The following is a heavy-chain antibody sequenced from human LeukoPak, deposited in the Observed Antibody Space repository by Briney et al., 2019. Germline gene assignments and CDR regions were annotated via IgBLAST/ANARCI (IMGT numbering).Heavy chain of an antibody. V-gene: IGHV4-34*01. J-gene: IGHJ4*02. Sequence: GSLRLSCAASGFTFSSSAMSWVRQPPGKGLEWIGEINHSGSTNYNPSLKSRVTISVDTSKNQFSLKLSSVTAADTAVYYCARAIFGAFDYWGQGTLVTVSS. CDR3: ARAIFGAFDY. CDR1: GFTFSSSA. D-gene: IGHD3-3*01. CDR2: INHSGST.